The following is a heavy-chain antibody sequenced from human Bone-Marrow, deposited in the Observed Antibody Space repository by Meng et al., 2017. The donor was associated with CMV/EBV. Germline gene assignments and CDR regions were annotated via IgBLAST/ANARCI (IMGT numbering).Heavy chain of an antibody. CDR3: ARGDSDCSGSSCYTY. Sequence: ASVKVSCKASGYTFSNYDINWLRQATGQGLEWMGWMNPYSGNTGYAQKFQGRVTMTRDTSINTAYMEVRTLTSADTAVYYCARGDSDCSGSSCYTYWGQGTLVTVAS. J-gene: IGHJ4*02. D-gene: IGHD2-2*02. CDR1: GYTFSNYD. CDR2: MNPYSGNT. V-gene: IGHV1-8*01.